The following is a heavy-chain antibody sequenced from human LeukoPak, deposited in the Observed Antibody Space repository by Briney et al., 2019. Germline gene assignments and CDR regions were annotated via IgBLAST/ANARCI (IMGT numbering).Heavy chain of an antibody. CDR2: IHTNGNN. Sequence: PSETLSLTCTVSGASISSHYWSWIRQTPGKGLEGIGCIHTNGNNNYNPPLRGRVTMSVDTSKNQFSLKMTSVTAADTAVYYCARGYFDSRDSSNPFDNWGQGTLVTVSS. D-gene: IGHD3-9*01. CDR3: ARGYFDSRDSSNPFDN. V-gene: IGHV4-4*09. CDR1: GASISSHY. J-gene: IGHJ4*02.